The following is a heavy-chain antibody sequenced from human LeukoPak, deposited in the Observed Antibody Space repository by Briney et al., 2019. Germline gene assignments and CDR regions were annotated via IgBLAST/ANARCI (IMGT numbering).Heavy chain of an antibody. D-gene: IGHD3-22*01. CDR1: GYRISSTNW. V-gene: IGHV4-28*01. CDR3: AVYDGTSGYFQY. J-gene: IGHJ1*01. Sequence: SETLSLTCAVSGYRISSTNWWGWIRQPPGKGLEWIGYIYYSETTYYNPSLKSRVIMSVDTSKNQFSLKLSSVTAVDTAVYYCAVYDGTSGYFQYWGQGTLVTVSS. CDR2: IYYSETT.